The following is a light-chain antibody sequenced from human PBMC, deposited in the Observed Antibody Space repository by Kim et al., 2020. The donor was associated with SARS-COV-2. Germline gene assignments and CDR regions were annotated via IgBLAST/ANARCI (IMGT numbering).Light chain of an antibody. V-gene: IGLV2-14*03. CDR1: RDDIGDYTY. CDR2: DVT. J-gene: IGLJ1*01. CDR3: SSYARSNILV. Sequence: GQSFTVSCAGTRDDIGDYTYVSWYQQHPGKAPKLIIYDVTKRPSGVSSRFSGSKSGNTASLTISGLQTEDEADYYCSSYARSNILVFGAGTKVTVL.